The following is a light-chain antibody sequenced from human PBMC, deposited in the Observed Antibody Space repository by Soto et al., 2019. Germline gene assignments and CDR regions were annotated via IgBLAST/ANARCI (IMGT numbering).Light chain of an antibody. CDR3: HQYYSTPCT. V-gene: IGKV4-1*01. Sequence: DIVMTQSPDSLAVSLGERATINCKSSQSGLYSSNNKNYLAWYQQKPGQPPKLLFYWASTRESGVPDRFSGSWSGTDFTLTISSLQAADVAVFSCHQYYSTPCTFGQGTKVEIK. J-gene: IGKJ1*01. CDR2: WAS. CDR1: QSGLYSSNNKNY.